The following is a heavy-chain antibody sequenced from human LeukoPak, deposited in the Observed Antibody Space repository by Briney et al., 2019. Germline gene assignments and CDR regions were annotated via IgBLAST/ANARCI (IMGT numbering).Heavy chain of an antibody. CDR3: ATDRDSGSYSAFDY. Sequence: GASVKVSCKASGYTFTGYYMHWVRQAPGQGLEWMGWINPNSGGTNYAQKFQGWVTMTRDTSISTAYMELSRLRSDDTAVYYCATDRDSGSYSAFDYWGQGTLVTVSS. V-gene: IGHV1-2*04. CDR1: GYTFTGYY. CDR2: INPNSGGT. D-gene: IGHD1-26*01. J-gene: IGHJ4*02.